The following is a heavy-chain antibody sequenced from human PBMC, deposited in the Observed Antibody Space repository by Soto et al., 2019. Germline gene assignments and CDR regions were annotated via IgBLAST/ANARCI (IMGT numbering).Heavy chain of an antibody. J-gene: IGHJ4*02. V-gene: IGHV4-59*01. CDR3: ASGLRYNWNYYYFDY. Sequence: SETLSLTCTVSGGSISSYYWSWIRQPPGKGLEWIGYIYYSGSTNYNPSLKSRVTISVDTSKNQFSLKLSSVTAADTAVYYCASGLRYNWNYYYFDYWGQGTLVTVSS. CDR2: IYYSGST. CDR1: GGSISSYY. D-gene: IGHD1-7*01.